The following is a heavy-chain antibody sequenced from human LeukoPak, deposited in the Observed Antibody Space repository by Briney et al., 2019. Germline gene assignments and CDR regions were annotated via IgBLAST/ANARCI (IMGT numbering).Heavy chain of an antibody. V-gene: IGHV3-49*03. CDR2: VSSKAQGETS. D-gene: IGHD3-10*01. Sequence: AGGSLRLSCTASGFTFGNYAMTWFRQAPGKGLGWVWCVSSKAQGETSEHAASEKGRFSISRDDSKSVAYLQMNSLRTEDTAVYYCTRDENYGSVPYYFDYGGQGTLVTVSS. CDR3: TRDENYGSVPYYFDY. CDR1: GFTFGNYA. J-gene: IGHJ4*02.